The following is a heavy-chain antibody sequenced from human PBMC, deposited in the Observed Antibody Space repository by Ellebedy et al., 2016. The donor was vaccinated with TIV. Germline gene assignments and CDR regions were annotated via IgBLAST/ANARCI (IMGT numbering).Heavy chain of an antibody. Sequence: GESLKISCAASGFTFSSYSMNWVRQAPGKGLEWVSYITSSSGTIYYADSVKGRFTISRDNAKNSLYLQMNSLRAEDTAVYYCAREDGSGRSWYFDLWGRGTLVTVSS. CDR1: GFTFSSYS. CDR3: AREDGSGRSWYFDL. V-gene: IGHV3-48*01. CDR2: ITSSSGTI. J-gene: IGHJ2*01. D-gene: IGHD6-19*01.